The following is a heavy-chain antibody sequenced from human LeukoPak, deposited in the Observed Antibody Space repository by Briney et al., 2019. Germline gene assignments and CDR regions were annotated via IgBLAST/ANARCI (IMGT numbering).Heavy chain of an antibody. CDR1: GYTFRNYA. D-gene: IGHD3-3*01. V-gene: IGHV1-69*13. J-gene: IGHJ4*02. CDR3: ARGHYFDFWSTYYAFKLFDY. CDR2: IIPIFGTA. Sequence: SVKVSCKASGYTFRNYAINWVRQAPGQGLEWMGGIIPIFGTANYAQKFQGRVTITADESTSTAYMELSSLRSEDTAVYYCARGHYFDFWSTYYAFKLFDYWGQGTLVTVSS.